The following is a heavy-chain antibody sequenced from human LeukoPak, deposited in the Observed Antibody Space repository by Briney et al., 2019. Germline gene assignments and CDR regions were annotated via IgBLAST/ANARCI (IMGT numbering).Heavy chain of an antibody. CDR1: GYTFTGYY. Sequence: ASVKVSCKASGYTFTGYYMHWVRQAPGQGLEWMGRINPNSGGTNYAQKFQGRVTMTRDTSISTAYMELSRLRSDDTAVYYCARSRYQLLYNWFDPWGQGTLVTVSS. J-gene: IGHJ5*02. CDR3: ARSRYQLLYNWFDP. CDR2: INPNSGGT. D-gene: IGHD2-2*01. V-gene: IGHV1-2*06.